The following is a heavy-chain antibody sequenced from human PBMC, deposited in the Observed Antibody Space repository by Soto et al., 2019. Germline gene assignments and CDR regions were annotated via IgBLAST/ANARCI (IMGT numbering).Heavy chain of an antibody. CDR3: AILYIGGRNSGYDYFAY. CDR2: INSDGSST. Sequence: LCRCCAAGGVTCRTAGMHWVRQAPWKGLMWVSRINSDGSSTSYADSVKSRFTISRDNAKNTLYLQMNSLRAEDTAFYYCAILYIGGRNSGYDYFAYWGQGTLVTVSS. CDR1: GVTCRTAG. J-gene: IGHJ4*01. D-gene: IGHD5-12*01. V-gene: IGHV3-74*01.